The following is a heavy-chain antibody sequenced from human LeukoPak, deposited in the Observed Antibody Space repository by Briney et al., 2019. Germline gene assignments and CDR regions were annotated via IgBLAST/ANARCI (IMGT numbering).Heavy chain of an antibody. CDR2: IYSGGNT. CDR3: ARGPYSSGWYAFDY. J-gene: IGHJ4*01. D-gene: IGHD6-19*01. V-gene: IGHV4-4*07. Sequence: SETLSLTCTVSGGSISSYYWSWLRQPAGKGLEWIGRIYSGGNTNYNPSLKSRVTMSVDTSKNQVSLKLSSVTDADTAVYYCARGPYSSGWYAFDYWGHGALVTVSS. CDR1: GGSISSYY.